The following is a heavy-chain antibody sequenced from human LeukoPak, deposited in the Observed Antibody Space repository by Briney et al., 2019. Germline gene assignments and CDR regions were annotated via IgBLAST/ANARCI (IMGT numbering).Heavy chain of an antibody. CDR3: AKDSWCSGGSCYSSLPGYFDY. D-gene: IGHD2-15*01. V-gene: IGHV3-30*18. CDR2: ISYDGSNK. Sequence: QSGGSLRLSCAASGFSFSSYGMHWVRQAPGKGLEWVAVISYDGSNKYYADSVKGRFTISRDNSKNTLYLQMNSLRAEDAAVYYYAKDSWCSGGSCYSSLPGYFDYWGQGTLVTVSS. CDR1: GFSFSSYG. J-gene: IGHJ4*02.